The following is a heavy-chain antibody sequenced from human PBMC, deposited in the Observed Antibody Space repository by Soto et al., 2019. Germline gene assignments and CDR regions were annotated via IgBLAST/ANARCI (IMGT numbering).Heavy chain of an antibody. J-gene: IGHJ4*02. Sequence: QVQLQQWGAGLLKPSETLSLTCAVYGGSFSGYYWSWIRQPPGKGLEWIGEINHSGSTNYNPSLKSRVTLSVDTSKNQFSLKLSSVTAADTAVYYCARGRGYCSSTSCSYPYFDYWGQGTLVTVSS. V-gene: IGHV4-34*01. CDR3: ARGRGYCSSTSCSYPYFDY. CDR2: INHSGST. D-gene: IGHD2-2*03. CDR1: GGSFSGYY.